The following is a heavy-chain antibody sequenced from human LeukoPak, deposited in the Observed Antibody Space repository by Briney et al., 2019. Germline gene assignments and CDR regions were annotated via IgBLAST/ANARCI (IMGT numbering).Heavy chain of an antibody. CDR2: IRYDGSNK. J-gene: IGHJ4*02. V-gene: IGHV3-30*02. D-gene: IGHD3-9*01. Sequence: GGSLRLSCAASGFTFSSYGMHWVRQAPGKGLEWVAFIRYDGSNKYYADSVKGRFTISRDNSKNTLYLQMNSLRAEDTAVYYCARDLYDILTGFSEVDYWGQGTLVTVSS. CDR1: GFTFSSYG. CDR3: ARDLYDILTGFSEVDY.